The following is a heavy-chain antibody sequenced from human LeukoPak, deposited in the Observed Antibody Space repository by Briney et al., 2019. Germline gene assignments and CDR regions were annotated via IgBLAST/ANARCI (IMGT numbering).Heavy chain of an antibody. Sequence: SQTLSLTCTVSGGSITSGDYDWRWIRQPPGKGLEWIGYIYYSGSTYYNPSLKSRLTMSVDTSKNQFSLKLSSVTAADTAVYYCASQYCSSTSCYIYDYWGQGTLVTVSS. D-gene: IGHD2-2*02. CDR3: ASQYCSSTSCYIYDY. J-gene: IGHJ4*02. V-gene: IGHV4-30-4*08. CDR2: IYYSGST. CDR1: GGSITSGDYD.